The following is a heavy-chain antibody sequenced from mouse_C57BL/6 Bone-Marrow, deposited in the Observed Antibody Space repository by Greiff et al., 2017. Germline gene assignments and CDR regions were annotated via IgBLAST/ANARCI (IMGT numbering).Heavy chain of an antibody. V-gene: IGHV1-50*01. Sequence: VQLQQPGAELVKPGASVKLSCKASGYTFTSYWMQWVKQRPGQGLEWIGEIDPSDSYTNYNQKFKGKATLTVDTSSSTAYMQLSSLTSEDSAVYYCARRGLRPFAYWGQGTLVTVSA. CDR1: GYTFTSYW. J-gene: IGHJ3*01. D-gene: IGHD2-4*01. CDR3: ARRGLRPFAY. CDR2: IDPSDSYT.